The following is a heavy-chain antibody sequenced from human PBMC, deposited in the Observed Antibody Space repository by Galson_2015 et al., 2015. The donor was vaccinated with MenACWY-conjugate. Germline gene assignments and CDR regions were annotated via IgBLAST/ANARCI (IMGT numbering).Heavy chain of an antibody. D-gene: IGHD2/OR15-2a*01. V-gene: IGHV1-18*04. CDR3: ARDHLYCNSAGCVGSGTTLEY. Sequence: SVKVSCKASGYTFTVYGINWVRQAPGQGLEWMGWFSTNNGNTAFAQKFQGRVTMTRETSTSTVYMELRSLRSDDTAMYYCARDHLYCNSAGCVGSGTTLEYWGQGTLVTVSS. CDR2: FSTNNGNT. J-gene: IGHJ4*02. CDR1: GYTFTVYG.